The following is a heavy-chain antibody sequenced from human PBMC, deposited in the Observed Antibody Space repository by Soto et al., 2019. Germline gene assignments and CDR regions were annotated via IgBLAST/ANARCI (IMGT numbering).Heavy chain of an antibody. V-gene: IGHV4-59*01. CDR2: IYYSGST. CDR1: GGSISSYY. CDR3: ARAEMVYAAFDY. Sequence: PSETLSLTCTVSGGSISSYYWSWIRQPPGKGLEWIGYIYYSGSTNYNPSLKSRVTISVDTSKNQFSLKLSSVTAADTAVYYCARAEMVYAAFDYWGQGTLGTVSS. D-gene: IGHD2-8*01. J-gene: IGHJ4*02.